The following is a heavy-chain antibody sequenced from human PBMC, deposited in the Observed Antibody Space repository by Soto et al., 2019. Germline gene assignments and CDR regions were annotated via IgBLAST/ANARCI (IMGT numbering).Heavy chain of an antibody. V-gene: IGHV3-23*01. Sequence: GGSLRLSCAASGFTFSSYAMSWVRQAPGKGLEWVSAISGSGGSTYYADSVKGRFTISRDNSKNTLYLQMNSLRAEDTAVYYCAKDLPKNCSSTSCYDYYYYGMDVWGQGTTVTVSS. D-gene: IGHD2-2*01. CDR2: ISGSGGST. J-gene: IGHJ6*02. CDR1: GFTFSSYA. CDR3: AKDLPKNCSSTSCYDYYYYGMDV.